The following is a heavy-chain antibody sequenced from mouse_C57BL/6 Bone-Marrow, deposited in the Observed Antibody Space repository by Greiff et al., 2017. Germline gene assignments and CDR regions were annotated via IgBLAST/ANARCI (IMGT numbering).Heavy chain of an antibody. Sequence: EVMLVESGGGLVKPGGSLKLSCAASGFTFSSYTMSWVRQTPEKRLEWVATISGCGGNTYYPDSVKGRFTISRDNAKNTLYLQMSSMRSEDTALYYCARGYYYGSSLYFDYWGQGTTLTVSS. V-gene: IGHV5-9*01. CDR3: ARGYYYGSSLYFDY. D-gene: IGHD1-1*01. CDR2: ISGCGGNT. CDR1: GFTFSSYT. J-gene: IGHJ2*01.